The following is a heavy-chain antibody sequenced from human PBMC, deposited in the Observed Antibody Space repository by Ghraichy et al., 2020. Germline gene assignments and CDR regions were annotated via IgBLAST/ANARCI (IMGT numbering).Heavy chain of an antibody. CDR2: IYSGGST. CDR1: GFTVTNNY. J-gene: IGHJ6*02. Sequence: GGSLRLSCAASGFTVTNNYMSWVRQAPGKGLEWVSVIYSGGSTYYADSVKGRFTISRDNSKNTLYLQMNSLRAEDTAVYYCARDRVTINSGGMDVWGQGTTVTVSS. CDR3: ARDRVTINSGGMDV. V-gene: IGHV3-53*01. D-gene: IGHD3-3*01.